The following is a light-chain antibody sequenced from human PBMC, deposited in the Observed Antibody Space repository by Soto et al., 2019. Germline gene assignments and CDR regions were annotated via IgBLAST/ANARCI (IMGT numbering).Light chain of an antibody. Sequence: QSALTQPASVSGSPGQSITISCTGTSSDVGGYNYVSWYQQHPGKAPKLMIYDVSNRNSGVSNRFSGSKSGNTASLTISGLQAEDESDYYCSSYTSSSTRVFGGGTKVTVL. CDR3: SSYTSSSTRV. V-gene: IGLV2-14*01. CDR2: DVS. CDR1: SSDVGGYNY. J-gene: IGLJ2*01.